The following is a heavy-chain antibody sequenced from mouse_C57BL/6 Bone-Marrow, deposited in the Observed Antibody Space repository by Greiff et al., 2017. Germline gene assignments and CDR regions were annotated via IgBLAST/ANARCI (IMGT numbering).Heavy chain of an antibody. D-gene: IGHD2-5*01. CDR1: GFSLSTSGMG. CDR2: IWWNDNK. V-gene: IGHV8-11*01. CDR3: ARIADSKCAIDY. J-gene: IGHJ4*01. Sequence: KESGPGILQPSQSLSLSCSFSGFSLSTSGMGVGWLHQPSGNGLVWLAHIWWNDNKYYNTVLKSQLTISKDTSNNQVFLKIASVDTADTATYYCARIADSKCAIDYWGQGTSVTVSS.